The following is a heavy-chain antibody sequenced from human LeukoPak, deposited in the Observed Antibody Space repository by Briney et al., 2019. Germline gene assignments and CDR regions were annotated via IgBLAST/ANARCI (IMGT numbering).Heavy chain of an antibody. Sequence: GGSLRLSCAATGFTFSSYGMHWVRQAPGKGLEWVAVIWYDGSNKYYADSVKGRFTISRDNSKNTLYLQMNSLRAEDTAVYYCARGNAAMVTWGWGTVVSVSS. CDR1: GFTFSSYG. CDR2: IWYDGSNK. D-gene: IGHD5-18*01. CDR3: ARGNAAMVT. J-gene: IGHJ4*02. V-gene: IGHV3-33*01.